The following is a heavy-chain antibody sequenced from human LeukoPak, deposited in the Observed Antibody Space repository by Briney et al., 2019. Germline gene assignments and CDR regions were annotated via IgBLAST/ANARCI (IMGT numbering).Heavy chain of an antibody. J-gene: IGHJ3*01. V-gene: IGHV3-7*03. CDR1: GFTFNSYS. CDR2: IKHDGSEK. Sequence: GGSLRLSCTASGFTFNSYSMTWVRQAPGMGLEWVANIKHDGSEKYYVDSVRGRFTISRDNAKNSLYLQMNTLRAEDTAVYYCASQKSSGGPFDFWGQGTMVTVSS. CDR3: ASQKSSGGPFDF. D-gene: IGHD2-15*01.